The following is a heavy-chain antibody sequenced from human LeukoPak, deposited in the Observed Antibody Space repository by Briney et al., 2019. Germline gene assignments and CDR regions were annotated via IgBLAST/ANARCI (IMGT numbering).Heavy chain of an antibody. V-gene: IGHV3-30-3*01. CDR1: GFTFSSYA. Sequence: GGSLRLSCAASGFTFSSYAMHWVRQAPGKGLEWVAVISYDGSNKYYADSVKGRFTISRDNSKNTLYLQMNSLRAEDTAVYYCAKSMEAMGQYYYYGMDVWGQGTTVTVSS. D-gene: IGHD5-18*01. CDR3: AKSMEAMGQYYYYGMDV. J-gene: IGHJ6*02. CDR2: ISYDGSNK.